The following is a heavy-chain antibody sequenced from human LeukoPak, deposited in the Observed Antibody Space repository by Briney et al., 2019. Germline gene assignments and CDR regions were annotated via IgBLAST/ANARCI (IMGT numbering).Heavy chain of an antibody. CDR2: ISYDGSNK. D-gene: IGHD2-21*02. CDR3: TTLSHIVVVTAILITRDY. Sequence: PGGSLRLSCAASGFTFSSYGMHWVRQTPGKGLEWVAVISYDGSNKYYADSVKGRFTISRDNSKNTLYLQMNSLKTEDTAVYYCTTLSHIVVVTAILITRDYWGQGTLVTVSS. V-gene: IGHV3-30*03. CDR1: GFTFSSYG. J-gene: IGHJ4*02.